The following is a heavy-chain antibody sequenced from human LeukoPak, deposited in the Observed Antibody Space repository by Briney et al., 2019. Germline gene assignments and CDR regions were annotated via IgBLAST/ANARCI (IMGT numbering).Heavy chain of an antibody. D-gene: IGHD2-2*01. V-gene: IGHV4-30-4*01. Sequence: PSQTLSLTCTVSGGSISSGDYYWSWIRQPPGKGLEWIGEINHSGSTNYNPSLKSRVTISVDTSKNQFSLKLSSVTAADTAVYYCARESWWQPPGNIVVVPAAQYYFDYWGQGTLVTVSS. CDR2: INHSGST. CDR1: GGSISSGDYY. J-gene: IGHJ4*02. CDR3: ARESWWQPPGNIVVVPAAQYYFDY.